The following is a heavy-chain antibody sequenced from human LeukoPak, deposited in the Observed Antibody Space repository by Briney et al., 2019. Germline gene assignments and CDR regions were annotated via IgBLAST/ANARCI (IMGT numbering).Heavy chain of an antibody. CDR3: AKDPIYVGATTDAFDI. J-gene: IGHJ3*02. CDR2: ISGSGGST. D-gene: IGHD1-26*01. CDR1: GFTFSSYA. V-gene: IGHV3-23*01. Sequence: GGSLRLSCAASGFTFSSYAMSWVRQAPGKGLEWVSAISGSGGSTYYADSVKGRFTISRDNSKNTPYLQMNSLRAEDTAVYYCAKDPIYVGATTDAFDIWGQGTMVTVSS.